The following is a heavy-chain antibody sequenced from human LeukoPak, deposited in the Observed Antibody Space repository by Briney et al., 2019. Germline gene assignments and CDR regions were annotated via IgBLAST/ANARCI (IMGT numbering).Heavy chain of an antibody. Sequence: PSETLSPTCAVYGGSFSGYYWSWIRQPPGKGLEWIGEINHSGSTNYNPSLKSRVTISVDTSKNQFSLKLSSVTAADTAVYYCPRRMYSETYHPFDYWGQGALVTVSS. D-gene: IGHD1-26*01. CDR2: INHSGST. CDR1: GGSFSGYY. V-gene: IGHV4-34*01. CDR3: PRRMYSETYHPFDY. J-gene: IGHJ4*02.